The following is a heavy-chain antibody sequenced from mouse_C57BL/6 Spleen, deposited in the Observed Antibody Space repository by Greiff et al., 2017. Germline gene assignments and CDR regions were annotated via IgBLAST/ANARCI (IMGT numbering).Heavy chain of an antibody. CDR2: IYPGDGDT. CDR3: ASSCESNPAGLAY. V-gene: IGHV1-80*01. CDR1: GYAFSSYW. D-gene: IGHD2-5*01. Sequence: VKVVESGAELVKPGASVKISCKASGYAFSSYWMNWVKQRPGKGLEWIGQIYPGDGDTNYNVKFKGKATLTADKSSSTAYMQLSSLTSEYSAVYFCASSCESNPAGLAYWGQGTLVTVSA. J-gene: IGHJ3*01.